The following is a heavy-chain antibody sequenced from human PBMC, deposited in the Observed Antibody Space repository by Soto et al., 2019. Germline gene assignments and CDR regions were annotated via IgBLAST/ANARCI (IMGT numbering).Heavy chain of an antibody. CDR2: MYHTGST. CDR3: ARSSRYQYDSSEGNFDY. V-gene: IGHV4-4*02. J-gene: IGHJ4*02. D-gene: IGHD3-22*01. Sequence: QVQLQESGPGLVKPSGTLSLTCAVSGVSISSNNWWSWVRQPPGKGLEWIGEMYHTGSTNYNPSHKGRVTISVDKSKNHFSLELNSVTAADTAVYYCARSSRYQYDSSEGNFDYWGQGTLVTVSS. CDR1: GVSISSNNW.